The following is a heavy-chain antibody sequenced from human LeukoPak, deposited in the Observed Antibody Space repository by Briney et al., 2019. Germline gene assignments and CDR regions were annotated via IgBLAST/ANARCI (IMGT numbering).Heavy chain of an antibody. D-gene: IGHD5-12*01. Sequence: GESLKISCKGSGYSFTSYWIGWVRQMPAKGLEWMGIIYPGDSDTRYSPSFQGQVTISADKSISTAYLQWSSLKASDTAMYYRANTLDSGYDPFDYWGQGTLVTVSS. V-gene: IGHV5-51*01. J-gene: IGHJ4*02. CDR3: ANTLDSGYDPFDY. CDR2: IYPGDSDT. CDR1: GYSFTSYW.